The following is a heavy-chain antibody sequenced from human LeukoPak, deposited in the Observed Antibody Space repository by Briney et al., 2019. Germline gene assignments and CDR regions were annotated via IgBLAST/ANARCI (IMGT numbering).Heavy chain of an antibody. D-gene: IGHD1-14*01. J-gene: IGHJ4*02. CDR2: TNPNRGQA. CDR3: ARDLPSGNHQRFYFDY. Sequence: ASVKVSCQVSGYSFTGYYIHWVRQAAGHGFEWMGWTNPNRGQANYAQKFQGRVTLTKGPSISTAFMELYSRRPDDTAVYYCARDLPSGNHQRFYFDYWGRGTLITVSS. V-gene: IGHV1-2*02. CDR1: GYSFTGYY.